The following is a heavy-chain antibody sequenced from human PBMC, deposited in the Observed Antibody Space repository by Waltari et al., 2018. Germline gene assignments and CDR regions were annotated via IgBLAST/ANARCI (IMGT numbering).Heavy chain of an antibody. V-gene: IGHV1-69*01. CDR1: GGTFSSYA. CDR3: ARLWFGEFPYYYYYGMDV. Sequence: QVQLVQSGAEVKKPGSSVKVSCKASGGTFSSYAISWVRQAPGQGLEWMGGIIPIFGTANYAKKFQGRVTITADESTSTAYMELSSLRSEDTAVYYCARLWFGEFPYYYYYGMDVWGQGTTVTVSS. J-gene: IGHJ6*02. CDR2: IIPIFGTA. D-gene: IGHD3-10*01.